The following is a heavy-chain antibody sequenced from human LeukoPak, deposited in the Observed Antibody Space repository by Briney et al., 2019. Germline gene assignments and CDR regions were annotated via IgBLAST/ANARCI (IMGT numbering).Heavy chain of an antibody. V-gene: IGHV4-61*05. CDR2: IYYSGST. CDR1: GGSIRSSSYY. D-gene: IGHD6-13*01. CDR3: ARRVAAAGTLDY. J-gene: IGHJ4*02. Sequence: SETLSLTCTVSGGSIRSSSYYWGWIRQPPGKGLEWIGYIYYSGSTNYNPSLKSRVTISVDTSKNQFSLKLSSVTAADTAVYYCARRVAAAGTLDYWGQGTLVTVSS.